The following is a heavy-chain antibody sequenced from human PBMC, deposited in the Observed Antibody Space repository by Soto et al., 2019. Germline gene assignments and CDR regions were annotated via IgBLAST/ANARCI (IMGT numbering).Heavy chain of an antibody. V-gene: IGHV4-4*02. CDR2: IYHTGST. CDR1: GGSISSTNW. CDR3: ATLPPRGELAVLPIPT. Sequence: QVQLRESGPGPVKPSGTLSLSCTVSGGSISSTNWWTWVRQSPGKGLEWIGEIYHTGSTTYNPSLRGRVTMSVAKANNQFSLKLRYVTAADTAMYYCATLPPRGELAVLPIPTWGQGTLVTVSA. J-gene: IGHJ5*02. D-gene: IGHD2-2*02.